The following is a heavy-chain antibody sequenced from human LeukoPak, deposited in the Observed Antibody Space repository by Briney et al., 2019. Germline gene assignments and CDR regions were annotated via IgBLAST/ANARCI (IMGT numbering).Heavy chain of an antibody. CDR2: INHSGST. CDR3: ARGPRITIFGVVTSVFDY. Sequence: PSETLSLTCAVYGGSFSGYYWSWIRQPPGKGLEWIGEINHSGSTNYNPSLKSRVTISVDTSKNQLSLKLSSVTAADTAVYYCARGPRITIFGVVTSVFDYWGQGTLVTVSS. V-gene: IGHV4-34*01. J-gene: IGHJ4*02. CDR1: GGSFSGYY. D-gene: IGHD3-3*01.